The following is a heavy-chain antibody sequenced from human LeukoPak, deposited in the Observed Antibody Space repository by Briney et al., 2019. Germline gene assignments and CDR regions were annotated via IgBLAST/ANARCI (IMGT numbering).Heavy chain of an antibody. CDR1: GGSISSYY. V-gene: IGHV4-4*09. CDR2: IYTSGCT. D-gene: IGHD3-3*01. Sequence: SETLSRTCTVSGGSISSYYWSWIRQPPGKGLEWIGYIYTSGCTNYNPSLKSRVTISVDTSKNQFSLKLSSVTAADTAVYYCARLQYYDFWSGYFVGDNWFDPWGQGTLVTVSS. J-gene: IGHJ5*02. CDR3: ARLQYYDFWSGYFVGDNWFDP.